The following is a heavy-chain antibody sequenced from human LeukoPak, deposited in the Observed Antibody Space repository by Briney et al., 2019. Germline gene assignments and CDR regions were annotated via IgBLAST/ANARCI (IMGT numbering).Heavy chain of an antibody. V-gene: IGHV3-30*01. Sequence: GRPLRLSCAASGFTFSSYAMHWVRQAPGKGLEWVAVISYDGSNKYYADSVKGRFTISRDNSKNTLYLQINSLRAEDTAVYYCVRIAAAGYYYYYYMDVWGKGTTVTVSS. J-gene: IGHJ6*03. CDR1: GFTFSSYA. CDR3: VRIAAAGYYYYYYMDV. D-gene: IGHD6-13*01. CDR2: ISYDGSNK.